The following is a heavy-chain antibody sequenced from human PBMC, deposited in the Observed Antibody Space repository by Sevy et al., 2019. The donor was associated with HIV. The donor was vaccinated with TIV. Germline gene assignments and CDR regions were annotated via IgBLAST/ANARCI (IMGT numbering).Heavy chain of an antibody. J-gene: IGHJ4*02. CDR2: IKLDGNEK. V-gene: IGHV3-7*01. CDR3: ARGYSYVFY. D-gene: IGHD3-16*01. CDR1: GFTFSAYW. Sequence: GESLKISCAASGFTFSAYWMSWVRQAPGKGLEWVANIKLDGNEKNYLASVKGRFTISRDNAKNSLYLQMDSLRAEDTAVYYCARGYSYVFYWGQGTLVTVSS.